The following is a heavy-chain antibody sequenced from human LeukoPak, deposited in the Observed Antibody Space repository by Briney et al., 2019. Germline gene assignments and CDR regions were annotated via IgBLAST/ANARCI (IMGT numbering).Heavy chain of an antibody. J-gene: IGHJ4*02. CDR3: ARGPDCTNGVCYGGAFDY. D-gene: IGHD2-8*01. CDR1: GGSISSGGYY. Sequence: SETLSLTCTVSGGSISSGGYYWSWIRQHPGTGLECIGYIYYSGSTYYNPSLKSRVTISVDTSKNQFSLKLSSVTAADTAVYYCARGPDCTNGVCYGGAFDYWGQGTLVTVSS. CDR2: IYYSGST. V-gene: IGHV4-31*03.